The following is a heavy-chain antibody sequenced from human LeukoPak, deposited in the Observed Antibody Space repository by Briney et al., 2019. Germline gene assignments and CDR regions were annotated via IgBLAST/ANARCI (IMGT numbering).Heavy chain of an antibody. CDR1: GGSISSYY. CDR2: IYYSGST. V-gene: IGHV4-59*01. CDR3: ARYIVSYPHDAFDI. D-gene: IGHD1-26*01. J-gene: IGHJ3*02. Sequence: PSETLSLTCTVSGGSISSYYWSWIRQPPGKGLEWIGYIYYSGSTGYNPSLKSRVTISLDTSKNQFSLKLSSVTAADTAFYYCARYIVSYPHDAFDIWGQGTMVTVSS.